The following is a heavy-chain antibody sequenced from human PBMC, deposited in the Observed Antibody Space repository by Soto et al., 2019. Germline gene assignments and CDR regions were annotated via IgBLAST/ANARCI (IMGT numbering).Heavy chain of an antibody. CDR3: ATRLRGVFFYGWDV. D-gene: IGHD3-10*01. Sequence: QVHLVESGGDLVRPGGSLTVSCVASGFTFSDYYIIWVRQAPGKGLEWIAYMSGSGESIEYAASVKGRFTMSRDNAKKALFLQMNSVRVEDTAVYCCATRLRGVFFYGWDVWGQGTSVTVSS. V-gene: IGHV3-11*01. J-gene: IGHJ6*02. CDR1: GFTFSDYY. CDR2: MSGSGESI.